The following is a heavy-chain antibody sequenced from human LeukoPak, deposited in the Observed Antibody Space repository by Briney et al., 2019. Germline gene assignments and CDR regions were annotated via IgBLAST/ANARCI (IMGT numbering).Heavy chain of an antibody. D-gene: IGHD3-10*01. Sequence: GGSLRLSCAVSGFTVSSNYMSWVRQAPGKGLEWVSVIYSGGSTYYADSVKGRFTISRDNSKNTLYLQMNSLRAEDTAVCYCARDRNSDHTYYGMDVWGQGTTVTVSS. CDR3: ARDRNSDHTYYGMDV. CDR2: IYSGGST. CDR1: GFTVSSNY. J-gene: IGHJ6*02. V-gene: IGHV3-53*01.